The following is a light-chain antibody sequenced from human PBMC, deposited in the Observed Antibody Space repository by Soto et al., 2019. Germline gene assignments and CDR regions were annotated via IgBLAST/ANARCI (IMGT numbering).Light chain of an antibody. J-gene: IGKJ4*01. CDR3: QRYNRWPLS. Sequence: IVMTQSPATLSVSPGERATLSCRASQGIGSTLAWYQQKPGQTPKLLIYDASTRATGVPARFSGGGSGTEFTLTINNLQSEDFAVYYCQRYNRWPLSFGGGTKVDIK. CDR2: DAS. V-gene: IGKV3-15*01. CDR1: QGIGST.